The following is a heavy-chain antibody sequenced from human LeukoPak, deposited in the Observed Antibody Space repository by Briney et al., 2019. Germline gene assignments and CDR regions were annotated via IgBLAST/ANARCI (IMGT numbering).Heavy chain of an antibody. D-gene: IGHD6-19*01. Sequence: SVKVPCKASGGTFSSYAFSWVRQAPGQGLEWMGRIIPILGTADYAQRFQGRVTITADKSTSTAYMELSSLRSDDTAVYYCARTISIAVSGSSEQPFDYWGQGTLVTVSS. J-gene: IGHJ4*02. CDR3: ARTISIAVSGSSEQPFDY. V-gene: IGHV1-69*04. CDR1: GGTFSSYA. CDR2: IIPILGTA.